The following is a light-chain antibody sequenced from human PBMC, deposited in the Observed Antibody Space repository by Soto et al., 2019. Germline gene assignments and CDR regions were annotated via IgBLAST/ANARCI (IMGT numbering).Light chain of an antibody. CDR1: GSNIGNNF. CDR2: DNN. CDR3: GTWDNSLSAYV. Sequence: VLTQPPSVSAAPGQKVTISCSGSGSNIGNNFVSWYQQFPGTAPKLLIYDNNKRPSGIPDRFSGSKSGTSATLGITGLQTGDEADYYCGTWDNSLSAYVFGAGTKVTVL. J-gene: IGLJ1*01. V-gene: IGLV1-51*01.